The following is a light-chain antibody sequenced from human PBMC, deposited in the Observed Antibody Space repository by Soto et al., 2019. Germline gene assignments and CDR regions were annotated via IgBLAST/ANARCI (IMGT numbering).Light chain of an antibody. CDR2: GAS. CDR3: QQYGSSPPWYT. CDR1: QSVSSSY. Sequence: EIVLTQSPGTLSLSPGERATLSCRASQSVSSSYFAWYQQKPGQAPRLLIYGASSRATGIPDRFSGSGSGTDFTLTISRLEPEDFALYYCQQYGSSPPWYTFGQGTKLEIK. V-gene: IGKV3-20*01. J-gene: IGKJ2*01.